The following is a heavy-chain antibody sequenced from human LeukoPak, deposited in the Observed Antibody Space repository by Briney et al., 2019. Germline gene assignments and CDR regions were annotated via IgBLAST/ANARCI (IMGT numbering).Heavy chain of an antibody. V-gene: IGHV4-4*09. J-gene: IGHJ4*02. CDR2: IYTSGST. D-gene: IGHD5-18*01. CDR3: ARSGYSYGIDY. Sequence: PSETLSLTCTVSGGSISSYYWSWIRQPPGKGLEWIGYIYTSGSTNYNPSLKSRVTIAVDTSKNQFSLKLSSVTAADADVYYCARSGYSYGIDYWGRGTLVTVSS. CDR1: GGSISSYY.